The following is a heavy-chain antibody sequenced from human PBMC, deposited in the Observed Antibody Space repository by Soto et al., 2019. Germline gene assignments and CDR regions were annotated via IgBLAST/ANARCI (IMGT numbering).Heavy chain of an antibody. J-gene: IGHJ4*02. CDR2: INHSGST. CDR3: ARDHSYCSGGSCYDLDY. V-gene: IGHV4-34*01. D-gene: IGHD2-15*01. CDR1: GGSFSGYY. Sequence: PSETLSLTCAVYGGSFSGYYWSWIRQPPGKGLEWIGEINHSGSTNYNPSLKSRVTISVDTSKNQFSLKLSSVTAADTAVYYCARDHSYCSGGSCYDLDYWGQGTLVTVSS.